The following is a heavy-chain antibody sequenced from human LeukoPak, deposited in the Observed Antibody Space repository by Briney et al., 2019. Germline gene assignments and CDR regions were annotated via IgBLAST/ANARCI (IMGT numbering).Heavy chain of an antibody. Sequence: SETLSLTCAVSGYSISSAYYWGGIRQPPGKGLEWIGNIYHSGSTHYNPSLQSRVTISLDTSKNQFSLNLTSVTAADTAVYYCARDWIDYSFDYWGQGTLVTVCS. CDR1: GYSISSAYY. CDR2: IYHSGST. D-gene: IGHD4-11*01. J-gene: IGHJ4*02. V-gene: IGHV4-38-2*02. CDR3: ARDWIDYSFDY.